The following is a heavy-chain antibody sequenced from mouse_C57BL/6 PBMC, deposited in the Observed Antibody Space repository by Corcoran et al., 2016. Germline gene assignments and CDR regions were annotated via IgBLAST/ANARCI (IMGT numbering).Heavy chain of an antibody. CDR1: GYTFTTYG. Sequence: QIQLVQSGPELKKPGETVKISCKASGYTFTTYGMSWVKQAPGKGLKWMGWINTYSGVPTYADDFKGRFAFSLETSASTAYLQINNLKNEDTATYFWARSGPTTGTAMDYWGQGTAVTVSS. J-gene: IGHJ4*01. CDR2: INTYSGVP. D-gene: IGHD4-1*02. V-gene: IGHV9-3*01. CDR3: ARSGPTTGTAMDY.